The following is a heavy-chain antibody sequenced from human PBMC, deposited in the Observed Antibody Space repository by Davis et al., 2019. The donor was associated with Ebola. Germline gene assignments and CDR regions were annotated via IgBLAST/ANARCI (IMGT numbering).Heavy chain of an antibody. CDR3: ARTRYGDYGMDV. CDR1: GYTFSDYG. CDR2: INGGNGDT. V-gene: IGHV1-3*01. Sequence: AASVKVSCKASGYTFSDYGVHWVRQAPGQGLEWMGWINGGNGDTKYSQTFQGRVTITRDTSASTAYMELSSLRSEDTAVYYCARTRYGDYGMDVWGQGTTVTVSS. D-gene: IGHD3-9*01. J-gene: IGHJ6*02.